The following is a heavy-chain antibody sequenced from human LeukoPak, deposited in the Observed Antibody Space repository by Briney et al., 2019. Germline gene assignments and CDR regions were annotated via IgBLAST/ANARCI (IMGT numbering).Heavy chain of an antibody. CDR2: INPNSGWT. D-gene: IGHD4-17*01. V-gene: IGHV1-2*02. J-gene: IGHJ2*01. Sequence: ASVKVSCKASGYTFTGYYRHWVGQAPGQGLEGMGGINPNSGWTNYAQKFQGRVTLTRDTSIRPAYMELSKLRSDDTAAYYCASTSGTVNTSSWYFDLWGRGTLVTVSS. CDR3: ASTSGTVNTSSWYFDL. CDR1: GYTFTGYY.